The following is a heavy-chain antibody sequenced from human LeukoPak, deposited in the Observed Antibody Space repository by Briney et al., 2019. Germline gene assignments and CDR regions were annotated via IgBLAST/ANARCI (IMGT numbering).Heavy chain of an antibody. CDR3: ARGVGFSGYERFYYYYYMDV. J-gene: IGHJ6*03. D-gene: IGHD5-12*01. CDR1: GDSVSSNSAA. Sequence: SQTLSLTCAISGDSVSSNSAAWNWIRQSPSRGLEWLGRTYYRSKWYNDYAVSVKSRITINPDTSKNQFSLQLNSVTPEDTAVYYCARGVGFSGYERFYYYYYMDVWGKGTTVTVSS. V-gene: IGHV6-1*01. CDR2: TYYRSKWYN.